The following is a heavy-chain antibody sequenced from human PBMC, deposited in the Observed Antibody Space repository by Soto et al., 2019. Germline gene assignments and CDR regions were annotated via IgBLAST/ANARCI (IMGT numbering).Heavy chain of an antibody. CDR2: MSNDGKNK. J-gene: IGHJ4*02. Sequence: QVQLVESGGGVVQPGRSLRLSCAASGFTFSNYGMHWVRQAPGKGLEWVAIMSNDGKNKFYADSVKGRFTISRDDSMNTLYLQMDSLKTEDTAVYSCARDVYCSSNSCPRNIVEYWGQGTLITVSS. D-gene: IGHD2-2*01. CDR3: ARDVYCSSNSCPRNIVEY. CDR1: GFTFSNYG. V-gene: IGHV3-30*03.